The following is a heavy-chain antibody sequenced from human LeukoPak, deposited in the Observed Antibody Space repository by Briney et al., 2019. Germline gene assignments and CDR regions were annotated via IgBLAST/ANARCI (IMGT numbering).Heavy chain of an antibody. Sequence: ASVKVSCKASGYTFTNYAMHWVRQAPGQRLEWMGWINAGNGNTKYSQKFQGRVTMTEDTSTDTAYMELSSLRSEDTAVYYCATGLPPGYGDYAIPTYYWGQGTLVTVSS. CDR2: INAGNGNT. D-gene: IGHD4-17*01. V-gene: IGHV1-3*01. J-gene: IGHJ4*02. CDR3: ATGLPPGYGDYAIPTYY. CDR1: GYTFTNYA.